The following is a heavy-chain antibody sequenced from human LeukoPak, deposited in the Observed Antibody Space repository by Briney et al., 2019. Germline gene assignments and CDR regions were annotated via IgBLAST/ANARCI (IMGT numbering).Heavy chain of an antibody. CDR3: TRGSIIAYYFDY. V-gene: IGHV3-49*04. D-gene: IGHD3-3*02. Sequence: GGSLRLSCTASGFTFCDYAMSWVRQAPGKGLEWVGFTRSKAYGGTTEYAASVKGRFTISRDDSKSIAYLQMNSLKTEDTAVYYCTRGSIIAYYFDYWGQGTLVTVSS. J-gene: IGHJ4*02. CDR2: TRSKAYGGTT. CDR1: GFTFCDYA.